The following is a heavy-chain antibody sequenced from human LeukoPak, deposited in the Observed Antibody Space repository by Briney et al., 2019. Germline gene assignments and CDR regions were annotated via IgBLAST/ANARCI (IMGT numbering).Heavy chain of an antibody. CDR1: GFTFSSYS. J-gene: IGHJ6*03. V-gene: IGHV3-48*01. CDR2: ISSSSSTI. D-gene: IGHD6-13*01. CDR3: ARDWIAAAVYYYMDV. Sequence: PGGSLRLSCAASGFTFSSYSMNWVRQAPGKGLEWVSYISSSSSTIYYADSVKGRFTVSRDNAKNSLYLQMNSLRAEDTAVYYCARDWIAAAVYYYMDVWGKGTTVTVSS.